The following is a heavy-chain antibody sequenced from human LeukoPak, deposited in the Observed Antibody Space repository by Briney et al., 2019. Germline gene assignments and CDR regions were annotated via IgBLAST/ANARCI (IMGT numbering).Heavy chain of an antibody. CDR3: ARVTAVVTQPVNY. CDR1: GGSVSSGSYY. V-gene: IGHV4-31*03. CDR2: IYYSGST. Sequence: SQTLSLTCTVSGGSVSSGSYYWSWIRQHPGKGLEWIGFIYYSGSTFYNPSLKSRVTISIDTSKNQFSLKVSSVTAADTAVYYCARVTAVVTQPVNYWGQGTLVTVSS. D-gene: IGHD4-23*01. J-gene: IGHJ4*02.